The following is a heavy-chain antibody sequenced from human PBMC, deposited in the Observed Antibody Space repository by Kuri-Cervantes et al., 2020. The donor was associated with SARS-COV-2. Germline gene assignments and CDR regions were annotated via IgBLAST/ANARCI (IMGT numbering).Heavy chain of an antibody. V-gene: IGHV3-30*18. CDR3: AKDFSDYDSSDYSDY. D-gene: IGHD3-22*01. CDR2: ISYDGSNK. Sequence: GESLKISCAASGFTFSSYGMHWVRQAPGKGLEWVAVISYDGSNKYYADSVKGRFTISRDNSKNTLYLQMNSLRAEDTAVYYCAKDFSDYDSSDYSDYWGQGTLVTVSS. CDR1: GFTFSSYG. J-gene: IGHJ4*02.